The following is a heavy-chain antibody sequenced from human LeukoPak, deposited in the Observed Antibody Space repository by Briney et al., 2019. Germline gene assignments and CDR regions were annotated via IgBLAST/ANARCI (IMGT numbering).Heavy chain of an antibody. CDR2: IYYSGST. CDR1: GGSISSYH. CDR3: ARGGSVVDPQDY. Sequence: SETLSLTCTVSGGSISSYHWSWIRQPPGKGLEWIGYIYYSGSTNYNPSLKSRVTISVDTSKNQFSLKLSSVTAADTAVYYCARGGSVVDPQDYWGQGTLVTVSS. J-gene: IGHJ4*02. V-gene: IGHV4-59*01. D-gene: IGHD3-22*01.